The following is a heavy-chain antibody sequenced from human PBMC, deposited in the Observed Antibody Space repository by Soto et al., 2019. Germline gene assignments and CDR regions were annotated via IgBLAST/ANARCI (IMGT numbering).Heavy chain of an antibody. CDR3: ARGRAAAGTKPFDY. D-gene: IGHD6-13*01. CDR2: IHHSGST. Sequence: PSETLSLTCAASVGSISSTNWWTCVRQPPGKGLEWIGEIHHSGSTNYNPSLKSRVIISVDKSKNQSSLRLSSVTAADTAVYYCARGRAAAGTKPFDYWGQGKLVTVSS. V-gene: IGHV4-4*02. CDR1: VGSISSTNW. J-gene: IGHJ4*02.